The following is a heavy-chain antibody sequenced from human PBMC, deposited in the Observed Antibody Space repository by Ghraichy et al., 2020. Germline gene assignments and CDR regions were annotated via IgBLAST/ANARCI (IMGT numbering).Heavy chain of an antibody. J-gene: IGHJ5*02. V-gene: IGHV3-13*04. D-gene: IGHD1-26*01. Sequence: LSLTCAASGFTFSSYDMHWVRQATGKGLEWVSAIGTAGDTYYPGSVKGRFTISRENAKNSLYLQMNSLRAGDTAVYYCARWDKGGFDPWGQGTLVTVSS. CDR2: IGTAGDT. CDR1: GFTFSSYD. CDR3: ARWDKGGFDP.